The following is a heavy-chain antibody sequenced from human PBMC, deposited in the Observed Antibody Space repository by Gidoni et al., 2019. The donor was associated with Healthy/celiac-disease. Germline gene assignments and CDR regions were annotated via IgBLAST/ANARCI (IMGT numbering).Heavy chain of an antibody. CDR3: ASSQYYDFWSGYPEGYYFDY. D-gene: IGHD3-3*01. J-gene: IGHJ4*02. Sequence: QVQLQESGPGLVKPSQTLSLTCTVSGGSISSGDYYWSWIRQPPGKGLEWIGYIYYSGSTYYNPSLKSRVTISVDTSKNQFSLKLSSVTAADTAVYYCASSQYYDFWSGYPEGYYFDYWGQGTLVTVSS. V-gene: IGHV4-30-4*01. CDR2: IYYSGST. CDR1: GGSISSGDYY.